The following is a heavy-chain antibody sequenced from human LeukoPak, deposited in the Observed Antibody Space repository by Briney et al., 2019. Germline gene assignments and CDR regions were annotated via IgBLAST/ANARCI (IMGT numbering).Heavy chain of an antibody. Sequence: SVKVSCKASGGTFSSYAISWVRQAPGQGLEWMGRIIPILGIANYAQKFQGRVTITADKSTSTAYMELSSLRSEDTAVYYCARVDNGSSYFQHWGQGTLVTVSS. CDR1: GGTFSSYA. V-gene: IGHV1-69*04. CDR2: IIPILGIA. J-gene: IGHJ1*01. D-gene: IGHD6-6*01. CDR3: ARVDNGSSYFQH.